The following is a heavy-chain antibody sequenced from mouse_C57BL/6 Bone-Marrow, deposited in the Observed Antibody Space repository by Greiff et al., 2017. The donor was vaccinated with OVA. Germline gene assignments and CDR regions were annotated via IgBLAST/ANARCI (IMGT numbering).Heavy chain of an antibody. J-gene: IGHJ3*01. Sequence: EVKLMESGPGLVKPSQSLSLTCSVTGYSITSGYYWNWIRQFPGNKLEWMGYISYDGSNNYNPSLKNRISITRDTSKNQFFLKLNSVTTEDTATYYCARSETAQAPAWFAYWGQGTLVTVSA. CDR2: ISYDGSN. CDR1: GYSITSGYY. CDR3: ARSETAQAPAWFAY. V-gene: IGHV3-6*01. D-gene: IGHD3-2*02.